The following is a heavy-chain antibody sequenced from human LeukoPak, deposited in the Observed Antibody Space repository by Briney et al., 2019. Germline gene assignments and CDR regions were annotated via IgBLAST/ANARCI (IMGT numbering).Heavy chain of an antibody. V-gene: IGHV1-3*01. CDR1: GYTFTSYA. CDR3: ARDPSGYSYGYVFDY. D-gene: IGHD5-18*01. CDR2: INAGNGNT. J-gene: IGHJ4*02. Sequence: ASVQVSCKASGYTFTSYAMHWVRQAPGQRLEWMGWINAGNGNTKYSQKFQGRVTITRDTSASTAYMELSSLRSEDTAVYYCARDPSGYSYGYVFDYWGQGTLVTVSS.